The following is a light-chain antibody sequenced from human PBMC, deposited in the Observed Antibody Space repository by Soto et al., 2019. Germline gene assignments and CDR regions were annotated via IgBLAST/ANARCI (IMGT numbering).Light chain of an antibody. Sequence: DIVMTQTPLPSPATLGQPASISCRSSQSLVHSDGNTYLSWLQQRPGQPLRLLIYKISDRFSGVPDRFSGTGAGTDFTLTISRVEVEDVGVSYCVQGKHSPCKFGQGTKVEIK. V-gene: IGKV2-24*01. J-gene: IGKJ1*01. CDR2: KIS. CDR1: QSLVHSDGNTY. CDR3: VQGKHSPCK.